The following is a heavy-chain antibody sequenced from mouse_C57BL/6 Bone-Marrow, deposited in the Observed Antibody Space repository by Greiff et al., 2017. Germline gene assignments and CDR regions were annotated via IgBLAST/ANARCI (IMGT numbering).Heavy chain of an antibody. CDR3: ARGVINPLDY. CDR2: INPGSGGT. D-gene: IGHD1-1*01. J-gene: IGHJ2*01. V-gene: IGHV1-54*01. CDR1: GYAFTNYS. Sequence: QVQLQQSGAELVRPGTSVKVSCTASGYAFTNYSIEWVKQRPGQGLEWIGVINPGSGGTNYTEKFKGKATLTADKSSSTAYMQLSSLTSEDSAVYFCARGVINPLDYWGQGTTLTVSS.